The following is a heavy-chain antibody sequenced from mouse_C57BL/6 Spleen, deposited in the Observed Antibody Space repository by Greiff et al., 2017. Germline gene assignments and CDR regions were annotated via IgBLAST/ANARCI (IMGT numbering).Heavy chain of an antibody. V-gene: IGHV1-53*01. D-gene: IGHD2-4*01. CDR1: GYTFTSYW. CDR3: ARNYYDYDARDYSMDY. CDR2: FYPSNGGT. J-gene: IGHJ4*01. Sequence: QVQLQQPGTELVKPGASVKLSCKASGYTFTSYWMHWVKQRPGQGLEWIGNFYPSNGGTNYNEKFKNKATLTVDKSSSTAYMHLSSLTSDDSAAYYCARNYYDYDARDYSMDYWGQGTSVTVSS.